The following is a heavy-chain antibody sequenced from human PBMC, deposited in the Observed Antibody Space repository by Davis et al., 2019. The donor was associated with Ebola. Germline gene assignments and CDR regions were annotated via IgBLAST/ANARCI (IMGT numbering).Heavy chain of an antibody. J-gene: IGHJ6*02. CDR3: ARAPSWGYSYGTYYYYGMDV. CDR1: GGSISSYY. Sequence: MPSETLSLTCTVSGGSISSYYWSWIRQPPGKGLEWIGYIYYSGSTNYTPSLKSRVTISVDTSKNQFSLKLSSVTAADTAVYYCARAPSWGYSYGTYYYYGMDVWGQGTTVTVSS. V-gene: IGHV4-59*01. CDR2: IYYSGST. D-gene: IGHD5-18*01.